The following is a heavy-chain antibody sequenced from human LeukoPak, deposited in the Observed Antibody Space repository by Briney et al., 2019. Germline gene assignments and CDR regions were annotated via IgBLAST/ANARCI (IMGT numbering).Heavy chain of an antibody. D-gene: IGHD2-2*01. J-gene: IGHJ4*02. CDR2: IYYSGST. CDR3: ARIVGYCSSTSCWFDY. CDR1: GGSISSYY. Sequence: PSETLSLTCTVSGGSISSYYWSWFRQPPGKGLEWIGYIYYSGSTNYNPSLKSRVTISVDTSKNQFSLKLSSVTAADTAVYYCARIVGYCSSTSCWFDYWGQGTLVTVSS. V-gene: IGHV4-59*01.